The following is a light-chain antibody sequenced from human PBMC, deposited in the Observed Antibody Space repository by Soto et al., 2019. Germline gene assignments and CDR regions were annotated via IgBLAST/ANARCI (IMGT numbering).Light chain of an antibody. J-gene: IGLJ2*01. Sequence: QSVLTQPPSVSGAPGQRVTISCTGSSSNIGAGYDVHWYQHRPGTAPKLLIYGNSNRPSGVPDRFSGSKSGTSASLAITGLQAEDEADYYGQSYDSSLSGYVVFGGGTKLTV. CDR3: QSYDSSLSGYVV. V-gene: IGLV1-40*01. CDR2: GNS. CDR1: SSNIGAGYD.